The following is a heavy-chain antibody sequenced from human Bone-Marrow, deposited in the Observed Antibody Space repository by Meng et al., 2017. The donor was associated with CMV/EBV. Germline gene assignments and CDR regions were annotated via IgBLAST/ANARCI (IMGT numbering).Heavy chain of an antibody. D-gene: IGHD6-6*01. CDR2: ISGSGGST. J-gene: IGHJ6*02. CDR3: AKDLILDKYSSSRYGMDV. Sequence: GESLKISCAASGFTFSGYAMSWVRQAPGKGLEWVSAISGSGGSTYYADSVKGRFTISRDNSKNTLYLQMNSLRAEDTAVYYCAKDLILDKYSSSRYGMDVWGQGTTVTVSS. V-gene: IGHV3-23*01. CDR1: GFTFSGYA.